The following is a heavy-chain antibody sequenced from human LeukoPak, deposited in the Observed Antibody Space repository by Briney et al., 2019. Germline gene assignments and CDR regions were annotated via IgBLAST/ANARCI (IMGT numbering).Heavy chain of an antibody. CDR3: ARDRVPQYYDSSGYLGP. D-gene: IGHD3-22*01. J-gene: IGHJ5*02. CDR1: GFTFSSYS. CDR2: ISSSSSYI. Sequence: PGGSLRLSCAASGFTFSSYSMNWVRQAPGKGLEWVSSISSSSSYISYADSVKGRFTISRDNAKNSLYLQMNSLRAEDTAVYYCARDRVPQYYDSSGYLGPWGQGTLVTVSS. V-gene: IGHV3-21*01.